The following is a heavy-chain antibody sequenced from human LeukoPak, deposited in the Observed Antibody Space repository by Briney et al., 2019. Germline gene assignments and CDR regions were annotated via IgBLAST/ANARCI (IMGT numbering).Heavy chain of an antibody. V-gene: IGHV3-23*01. CDR2: IRHSDGST. CDR1: GFTLNIYT. J-gene: IGHJ4*02. D-gene: IGHD6-19*01. CDR3: ARAKNQRSGWSPD. Sequence: GGSLRLSCAASGFTLNIYTMYWVRPAPGKGREWVSDIRHSDGSTYYADAVKGRFTISRDHAKNSLYLQLNSLRAEDTCVYYCARAKNQRSGWSPDWGQGTLVTVSS.